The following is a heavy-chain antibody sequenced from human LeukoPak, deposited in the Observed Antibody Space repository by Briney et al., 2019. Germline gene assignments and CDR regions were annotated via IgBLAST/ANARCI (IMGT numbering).Heavy chain of an antibody. CDR3: ARNFDMKGFDP. J-gene: IGHJ5*02. V-gene: IGHV1-2*02. D-gene: IGHD3-9*01. Sequence: ASVKVSCKASGYTSTGYYMNWVRQAPGQGLEWMGWINSDSGFTKYAQKFQGRVTMTRDTSITTVYMDLTRLTSDDTAVYYCARNFDMKGFDPWGQGTLVTVSS. CDR1: GYTSTGYY. CDR2: INSDSGFT.